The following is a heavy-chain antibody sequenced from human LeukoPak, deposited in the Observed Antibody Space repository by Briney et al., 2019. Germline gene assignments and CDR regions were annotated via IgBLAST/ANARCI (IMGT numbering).Heavy chain of an antibody. CDR3: AKDGVFYGSGSYYPYYYYYMDV. CDR1: GFTFSSYG. J-gene: IGHJ6*03. Sequence: GGSLRLSCAASGFTFSSYGMHWVRQAPGKGLEWVAVISYDGSNKYYADSVKGRFTISRDNSKNTLYLQMNSLRAEDTAVYYCAKDGVFYGSGSYYPYYYYYMDVWGKGTTVTVSS. V-gene: IGHV3-30*18. D-gene: IGHD3-10*01. CDR2: ISYDGSNK.